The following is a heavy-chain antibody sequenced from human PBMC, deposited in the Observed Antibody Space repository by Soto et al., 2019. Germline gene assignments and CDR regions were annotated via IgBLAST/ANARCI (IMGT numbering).Heavy chain of an antibody. V-gene: IGHV1-18*01. Sequence: ASVKVSCKASGYTFTSYGISWVRQAPGQGLEWMGWNSAYNGNTNYAQKLQGRVTMTTDTSTSTAYMELRSLRSDDTAVYYCARDDYYDSSGYPRHYDYWGQGTLVTVSS. CDR2: NSAYNGNT. D-gene: IGHD3-22*01. CDR1: GYTFTSYG. J-gene: IGHJ4*02. CDR3: ARDDYYDSSGYPRHYDY.